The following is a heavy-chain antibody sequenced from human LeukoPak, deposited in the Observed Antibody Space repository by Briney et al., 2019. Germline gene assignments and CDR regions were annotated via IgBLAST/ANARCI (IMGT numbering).Heavy chain of an antibody. D-gene: IGHD2-15*01. Sequence: GGSLRLCCAASGFTFSSYDMSWVRQAPGKGLEWVSSITNSGGTTWYADSVRGRFTISRDQSENTLYLQMSSLRAEDTAVYYCAKHSGMYYYFDYWGQGALVSVPS. V-gene: IGHV3-23*01. CDR2: ITNSGGTT. CDR3: AKHSGMYYYFDY. J-gene: IGHJ4*02. CDR1: GFTFSSYD.